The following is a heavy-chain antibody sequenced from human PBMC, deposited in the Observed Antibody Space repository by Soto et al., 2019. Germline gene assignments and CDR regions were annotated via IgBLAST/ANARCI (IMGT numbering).Heavy chain of an antibody. D-gene: IGHD6-13*01. V-gene: IGHV3-21*01. J-gene: IGHJ6*02. Sequence: KAGGSLRLSCAASGFTFSSYSMNWVRQAPGKGLEWVSSISSSSSYIYYADSVKGRFTISRDNAKNSLYLQMNSLRAEDTAVYYCARDGGAAAGIYYGMDVWRQGTTVTVSS. CDR1: GFTFSSYS. CDR2: ISSSSSYI. CDR3: ARDGGAAAGIYYGMDV.